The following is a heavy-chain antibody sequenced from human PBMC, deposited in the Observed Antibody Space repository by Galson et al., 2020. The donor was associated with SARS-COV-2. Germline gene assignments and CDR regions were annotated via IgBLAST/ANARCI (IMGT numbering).Heavy chain of an antibody. D-gene: IGHD4-17*01. V-gene: IGHV3-9*01. Sequence: SLKISCAASGFTFDDYAMHWVRQAPGKGLEWVSGISWNSGSIGYADSVKGRFTISRDNAKNSLYLQMNSLRAEDTALYYCAKDGLPFGTVTTGWYFDLWGRGTLVTVSS. CDR2: ISWNSGSI. CDR3: AKDGLPFGTVTTGWYFDL. J-gene: IGHJ2*01. CDR1: GFTFDDYA.